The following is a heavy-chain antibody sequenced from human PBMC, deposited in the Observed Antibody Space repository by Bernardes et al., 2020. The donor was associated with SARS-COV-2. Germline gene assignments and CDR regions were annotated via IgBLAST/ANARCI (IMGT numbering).Heavy chain of an antibody. CDR2: ISGYNGNT. D-gene: IGHD5-18*01. J-gene: IGHJ4*02. CDR1: GYTFNNYG. V-gene: IGHV1-18*04. Sequence: ASVKVSCKASGYTFNNYGISWVRQAPGQGPEWMGWISGYNGNTNHAQKFQARVTLTRDISTSTAYMELRNLRFDDTAVYYCARFRDGYNYEDFWGQGTLVTVSS. CDR3: ARFRDGYNYEDF.